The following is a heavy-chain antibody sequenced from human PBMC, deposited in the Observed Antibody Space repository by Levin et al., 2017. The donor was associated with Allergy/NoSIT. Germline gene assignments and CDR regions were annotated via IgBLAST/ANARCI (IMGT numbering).Heavy chain of an antibody. V-gene: IGHV1-69*13. CDR2: IIPIFGTA. Sequence: ASVKVSCKASGGTFSSYAISWVRQAPGQGLEWMGGIIPIFGTANYAQKFQGRVTITADESTSTAYMELSSLRSEDTAVYYCARDRRYSYGYYDSSGYYYASDYWGQGTLVTVSS. D-gene: IGHD3-22*01. J-gene: IGHJ4*02. CDR3: ARDRRYSYGYYDSSGYYYASDY. CDR1: GGTFSSYA.